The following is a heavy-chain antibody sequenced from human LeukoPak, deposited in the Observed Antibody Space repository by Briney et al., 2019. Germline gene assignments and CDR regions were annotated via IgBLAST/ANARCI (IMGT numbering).Heavy chain of an antibody. J-gene: IGHJ4*02. D-gene: IGHD5-18*01. CDR3: ARYGYSYGYVDY. V-gene: IGHV3-21*01. Sequence: GGSLRLSGAASGFTFSSYSMNWVRQAPGKGLEWVSSISSSSSYIYYADSVKGRFTISRDNAKNSLYLQMNSLRAEDTAVYYCARYGYSYGYVDYWGQGTLVTVSS. CDR2: ISSSSSYI. CDR1: GFTFSSYS.